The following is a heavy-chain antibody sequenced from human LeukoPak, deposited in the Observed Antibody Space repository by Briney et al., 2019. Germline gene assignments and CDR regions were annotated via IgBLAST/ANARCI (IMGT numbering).Heavy chain of an antibody. CDR3: ARRAGAYSHPYDY. CDR1: GFTFSNYG. D-gene: IGHD4/OR15-4a*01. CDR2: ISGSGDST. V-gene: IGHV3-23*01. Sequence: GGSLRLSCAASGFTFSNYGMSWVRQAPGKGLDWVSTISGSGDSTYYADSVKGRFTISRDNSKNTLYLQMNSLRAEDTAVYYCARRAGAYSHPYDYWGQGTLVTVSS. J-gene: IGHJ4*02.